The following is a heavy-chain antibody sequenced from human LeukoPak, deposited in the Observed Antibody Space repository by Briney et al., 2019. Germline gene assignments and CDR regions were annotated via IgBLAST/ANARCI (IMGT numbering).Heavy chain of an antibody. D-gene: IGHD6-6*01. CDR2: IYYSGST. CDR3: ASISSSSSWYFQH. V-gene: IGHV4-30-4*01. Sequence: PSQTLSLTCTVSGGSISSGDYYWSWIRQPPGKGLEWIGYIYYSGSTYYNPSLKSRVTISVDTSKNQFSLKLSSVTAADTAVYYCASISSSSSWYFQHWGQGTLVTVSS. J-gene: IGHJ1*01. CDR1: GGSISSGDYY.